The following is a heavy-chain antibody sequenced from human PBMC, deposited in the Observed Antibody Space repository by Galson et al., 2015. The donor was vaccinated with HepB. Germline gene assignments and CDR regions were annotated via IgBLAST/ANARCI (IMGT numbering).Heavy chain of an antibody. V-gene: IGHV3-21*01. CDR2: ISSGSSYI. CDR1: EFTFSSYA. CDR3: ARDERHCGGAYCYPADY. D-gene: IGHD2-21*01. Sequence: SLRLSCAASEFTFSSYAMNWVRQAPGKGLEWVSSISSGSSYIYYADSVKGRFTISRDDAKSSLYLQMNSLRAEDMAVYYCARDERHCGGAYCYPADYWGQGTLVTVSS. J-gene: IGHJ4*02.